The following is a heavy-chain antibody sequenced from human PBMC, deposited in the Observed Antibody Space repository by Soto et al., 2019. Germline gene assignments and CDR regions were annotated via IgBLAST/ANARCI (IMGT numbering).Heavy chain of an antibody. D-gene: IGHD6-13*01. J-gene: IGHJ5*02. CDR2: ISAYNGNT. Sequence: QVQLVQSGAEVKKPGASVKVSCKASGYTFTSYGISCVRQAPGQGLEWMGWISAYNGNTNYAHKLHGRVTMPTDTSTSTAYMELRSLASDYTAVYYCARTVFSIAAAGTGWFDPWGQGTLVTLSS. V-gene: IGHV1-18*01. CDR1: GYTFTSYG. CDR3: ARTVFSIAAAGTGWFDP.